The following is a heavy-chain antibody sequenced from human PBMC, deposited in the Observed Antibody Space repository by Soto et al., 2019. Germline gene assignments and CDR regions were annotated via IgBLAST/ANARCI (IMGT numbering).Heavy chain of an antibody. J-gene: IGHJ6*04. Sequence: SETLSLTCTVSGGSISSYYWSWIRQPPGKGLEWIGYIYYSGSTNYNPSLKSRVTISVDMSKNQFSLKLSSVTAADTAVYYCARDASYDSSGYRYYYYYYGMDVWGKGTTVTGAS. CDR1: GGSISSYY. CDR2: IYYSGST. V-gene: IGHV4-59*01. D-gene: IGHD3-22*01. CDR3: ARDASYDSSGYRYYYYYYGMDV.